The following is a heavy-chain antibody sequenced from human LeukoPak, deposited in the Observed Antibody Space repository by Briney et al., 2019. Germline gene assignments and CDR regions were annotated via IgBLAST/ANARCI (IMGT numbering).Heavy chain of an antibody. CDR2: INSDGSST. Sequence: PGGSLRPSCAASGFTFSSYWMHWVRQAPGKGLVWVSRINSDGSSTSYADSVKGRFTISRDNAKNSLYLQMNSLRAEDTAVYYCAREKEMATILDYWGQGTLVTVSS. J-gene: IGHJ4*02. V-gene: IGHV3-74*01. CDR3: AREKEMATILDY. CDR1: GFTFSSYW. D-gene: IGHD5-24*01.